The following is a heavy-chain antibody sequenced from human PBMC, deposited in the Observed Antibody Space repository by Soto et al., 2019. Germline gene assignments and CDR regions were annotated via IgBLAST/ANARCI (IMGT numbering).Heavy chain of an antibody. CDR2: IYFRGNT. J-gene: IGHJ4*02. V-gene: IGHV4-39*01. CDR1: GDSINSDKYY. Sequence: QLQLQESGPGLVKPSETLSLTCSVSGDSINSDKYYWGWIRHPPGKGLEWIGSIYFRGNTYYNPSLQTRVTISLDKSKSQLSLKLNSVTAAESAVYFCARLEGLATISYYFDFWGQGALVTVSS. D-gene: IGHD3-9*01. CDR3: ARLEGLATISYYFDF.